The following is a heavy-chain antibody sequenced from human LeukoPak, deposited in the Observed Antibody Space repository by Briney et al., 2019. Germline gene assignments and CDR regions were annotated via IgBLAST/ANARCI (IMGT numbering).Heavy chain of an antibody. V-gene: IGHV3-7*01. J-gene: IGHJ4*02. D-gene: IGHD5-18*01. Sequence: GGSLRLSCAASGFTFSSYWMSWVRQAPGKGLEWVANIKQDGSEKYYVDSVKGRFTISRDNAKNSLYLQMNSLRAEDTAVYYCARLFIPVDTAMATYFGYWGQGTLVTVSS. CDR2: IKQDGSEK. CDR1: GFTFSSYW. CDR3: ARLFIPVDTAMATYFGY.